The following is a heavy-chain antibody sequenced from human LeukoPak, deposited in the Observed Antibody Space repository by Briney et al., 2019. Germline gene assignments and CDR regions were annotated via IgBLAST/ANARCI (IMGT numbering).Heavy chain of an antibody. CDR1: GGSVRFGHYY. Sequence: SQTLSLTCTVSGGSVRFGHYYWSWVRQHPERGLEWIGFIHYSGSTYYKPSLRSRVTISIDTSKNQFSLNLLSVTAADTAVYFCARTSEEKGYGGLDHWGQGTLVTVSS. CDR3: ARTSEEKGYGGLDH. V-gene: IGHV4-31*03. J-gene: IGHJ4*02. D-gene: IGHD4-23*01. CDR2: IHYSGST.